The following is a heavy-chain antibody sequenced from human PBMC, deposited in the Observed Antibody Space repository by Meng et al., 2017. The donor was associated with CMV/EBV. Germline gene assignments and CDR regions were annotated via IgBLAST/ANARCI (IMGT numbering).Heavy chain of an antibody. J-gene: IGHJ4*02. CDR3: ARVLSGAIDY. V-gene: IGHV3-20*04. CDR2: INGNGGST. Sequence: ISCADSGFTFVENGMTLVSQAPGKGLEWVSGINGNGGSTDYADSVNGRFTISRDNAKNSLYLQMNSLRAEDTALYYCARVLSGAIDYWGQGTLVTVSS. D-gene: IGHD7-27*01. CDR1: GFTFVENG.